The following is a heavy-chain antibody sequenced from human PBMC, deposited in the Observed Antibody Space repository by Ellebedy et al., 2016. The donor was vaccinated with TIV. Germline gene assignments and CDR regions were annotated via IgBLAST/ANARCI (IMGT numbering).Heavy chain of an antibody. CDR3: ARCRGSGWYGDQ. J-gene: IGHJ4*02. Sequence: PGGSLRLSCAASGFTFDSTWMHWVRQAPGEGLVWVSTINLGGTGTTYADSVKGRFTISRDNAKNTLYLQMNSLRAEDTAVYYCARCRGSGWYGDQWGQGTLVTVSS. CDR2: INLGGTGT. CDR1: GFTFDSTW. D-gene: IGHD6-19*01. V-gene: IGHV3-74*01.